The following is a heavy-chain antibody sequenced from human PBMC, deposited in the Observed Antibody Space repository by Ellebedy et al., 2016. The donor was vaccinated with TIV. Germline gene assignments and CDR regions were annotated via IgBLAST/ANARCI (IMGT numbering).Heavy chain of an antibody. D-gene: IGHD1-26*01. J-gene: IGHJ6*02. CDR3: AKMRVGGYYYGMDV. Sequence: GESLKISCAASGFTFSSYAMNWVRQAPGKGLEWVSTISGSGSSTYYADSVKGRFTISRDNSKNTLYPQMNSLRADDTAVYYCAKMRVGGYYYGMDVWGRGTTVTVSS. CDR2: ISGSGSST. CDR1: GFTFSSYA. V-gene: IGHV3-23*01.